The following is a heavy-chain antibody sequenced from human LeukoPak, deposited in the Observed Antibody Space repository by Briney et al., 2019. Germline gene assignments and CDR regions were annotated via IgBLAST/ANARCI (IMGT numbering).Heavy chain of an antibody. J-gene: IGHJ2*01. CDR3: AKGGSSWSFGRNWYFDL. CDR1: GFTFSSYA. V-gene: IGHV3-23*01. CDR2: ISGSGGST. Sequence: QPGGSLRLSCAASGFTFSSYAMSWVRQAPGKGLEWVSAISGSGGSTYYADSVKGRFTISRDNSKNTLYLQMNSLRAEDTAVYYCAKGGSSWSFGRNWYFDLWGRGTLVTVSS. D-gene: IGHD6-13*01.